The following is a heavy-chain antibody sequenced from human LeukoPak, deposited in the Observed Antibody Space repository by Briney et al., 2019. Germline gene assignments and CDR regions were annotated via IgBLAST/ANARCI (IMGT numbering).Heavy chain of an antibody. CDR1: GYTFTSYG. CDR3: ARDPIWEGSHLTYGMDV. J-gene: IGHJ6*02. Sequence: GASVKVSCKASGYTFTSYGISWVRQAPGQGLEWMGWNSAYNGNTNYAQKLQGRVTMTTDTSTSTAYMELRSLRSDDTAVYYCARDPIWEGSHLTYGMDVWGQGTTVTVSS. V-gene: IGHV1-18*01. D-gene: IGHD7-27*01. CDR2: NSAYNGNT.